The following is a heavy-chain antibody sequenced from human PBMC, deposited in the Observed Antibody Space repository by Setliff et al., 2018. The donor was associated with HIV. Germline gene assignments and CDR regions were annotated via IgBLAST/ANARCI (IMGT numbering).Heavy chain of an antibody. D-gene: IGHD2-15*01. J-gene: IGHJ6*03. CDR3: ALTGHRLLRGYMDV. Sequence: KPSETLSLTCYVTDDPISSYYWSWVRQPAGKGLEWIGRLYVSGDTNYNPSLKSRVTMSLDTSKKHFSLKLKSVTAADTAVYYCALTGHRLLRGYMDVWGKGTTVT. CDR1: DDPISSYY. CDR2: LYVSGDT. V-gene: IGHV4-4*07.